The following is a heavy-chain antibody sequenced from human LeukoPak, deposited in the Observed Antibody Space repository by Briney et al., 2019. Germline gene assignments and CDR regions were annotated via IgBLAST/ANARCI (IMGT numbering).Heavy chain of an antibody. V-gene: IGHV3-23*01. Sequence: GGSLRLSCAGSGFSFSAYAMYWVRQAPGKGLEWVSSIEASGGATYYADSVKGRFTISRDNSKNTFYLQMNSLRAEDTALYYCAKGSGSGWYYLGGWFDPWGQGTLVTVSS. J-gene: IGHJ5*02. CDR2: IEASGGAT. CDR3: AKGSGSGWYYLGGWFDP. CDR1: GFSFSAYA. D-gene: IGHD6-19*01.